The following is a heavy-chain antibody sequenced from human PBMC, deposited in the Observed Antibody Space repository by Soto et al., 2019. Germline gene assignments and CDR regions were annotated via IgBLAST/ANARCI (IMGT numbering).Heavy chain of an antibody. J-gene: IGHJ4*02. Sequence: QVQVVESGGGVAQPGKSLRLSCAASGLAFSDFGMHWVRQAPAKGLEWVAVIWHDGKNKDYADYAKGRFTISRDNSRNILYLEMNSLRVEDTAVYYCARDPGQDEAMDYWGQGTLVTVSS. CDR2: IWHDGKNK. CDR1: GLAFSDFG. CDR3: ARDPGQDEAMDY. V-gene: IGHV3-33*01.